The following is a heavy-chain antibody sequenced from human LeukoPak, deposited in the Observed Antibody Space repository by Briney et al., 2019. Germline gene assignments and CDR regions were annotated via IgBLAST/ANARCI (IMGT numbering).Heavy chain of an antibody. Sequence: SVKVSCKASGGTFSSYAISWVRQAPGQGLEWMGWIIPIFGTANYAQKFQGRVTLTTDESTSTAYMELSSLRSEDTAVYYCARERLNDYGDYSYFDYWGQGTLVTVSS. V-gene: IGHV1-69*05. CDR1: GGTFSSYA. CDR3: ARERLNDYGDYSYFDY. D-gene: IGHD4-17*01. CDR2: IIPIFGTA. J-gene: IGHJ4*02.